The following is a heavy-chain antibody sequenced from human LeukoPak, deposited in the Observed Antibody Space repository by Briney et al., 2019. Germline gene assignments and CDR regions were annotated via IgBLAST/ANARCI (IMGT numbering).Heavy chain of an antibody. CDR1: GDSITDYY. J-gene: IGHJ4*02. D-gene: IGHD1-1*01. CDR3: ARATTWNPWYFDY. Sequence: PSETLSLTCTVSGDSITDYYWTWIRQPPGKGLGWHGYIHYSGTTNYNPSLKSRVTISLDTSKNQFSLRLSSMTAADTAVYYCARATTWNPWYFDYWGQGSLVTVSS. CDR2: IHYSGTT. V-gene: IGHV4-59*01.